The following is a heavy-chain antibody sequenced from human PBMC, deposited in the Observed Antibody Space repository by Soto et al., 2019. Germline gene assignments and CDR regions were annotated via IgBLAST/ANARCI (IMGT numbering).Heavy chain of an antibody. Sequence: PSETLSLTCTVSGGSISSSSYYWGWIRQPPGKGLEWIGSIYYSGSTYYNPSLKSRVTISVDTSKNQFSLKLSSVTAADTAVYYCARRTMVRGVIISDAFDIWGQGTMVTVS. CDR3: ARRTMVRGVIISDAFDI. D-gene: IGHD3-10*01. J-gene: IGHJ3*02. CDR2: IYYSGST. V-gene: IGHV4-39*01. CDR1: GGSISSSSYY.